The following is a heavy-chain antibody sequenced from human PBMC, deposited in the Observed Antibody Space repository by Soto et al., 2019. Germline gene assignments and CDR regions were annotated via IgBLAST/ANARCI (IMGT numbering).Heavy chain of an antibody. V-gene: IGHV3-74*01. J-gene: IGHJ4*02. CDR1: KFSFNNYW. D-gene: IGHD6-13*01. Sequence: PGGSLRLSCAASKFSFNNYWMHWVRQVPGKGPAWVSRINHDGSKTEYADSVKGRFTISRGNTKNTLYLQMNSLRVEDTAMYYCVREPWGFSGTWYDYWGQGTLVTVSS. CDR3: VREPWGFSGTWYDY. CDR2: INHDGSKT.